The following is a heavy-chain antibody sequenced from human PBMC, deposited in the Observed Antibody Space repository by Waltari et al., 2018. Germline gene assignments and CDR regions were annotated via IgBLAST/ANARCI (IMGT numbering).Heavy chain of an antibody. D-gene: IGHD2-15*01. CDR2: MLYDRCSK. V-gene: IGHV3-33*05. CDR1: GFTFSTYG. CDR3: AREPNASLHGMDV. Sequence: QVPLVELGGGVVQPGRSLRLSWAASGFTFSTYGMHWVRRAPCNGRVWVVVMLYDRCSKSHADAWIGGFTVCRDDSKHTRYVEMNSLRAEDTAVYYCAREPNASLHGMDVWGQGTTVTVSS. J-gene: IGHJ6*02.